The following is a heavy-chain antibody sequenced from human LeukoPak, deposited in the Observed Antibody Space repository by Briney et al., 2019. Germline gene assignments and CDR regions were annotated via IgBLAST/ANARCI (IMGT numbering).Heavy chain of an antibody. D-gene: IGHD6-13*01. V-gene: IGHV4-34*01. CDR1: GGSFSGYY. CDR2: INHSGST. CDR3: AREWAAAGTNFDY. Sequence: KPSETLSLTCAVYGGSFSGYYWSWIRQPPGKGLEWIGEINHSGSTNYNPSLKSRVTISVDTSKNQFSLKLGSVTAADTAVYYCAREWAAAGTNFDYWGQGTLVTVSS. J-gene: IGHJ4*02.